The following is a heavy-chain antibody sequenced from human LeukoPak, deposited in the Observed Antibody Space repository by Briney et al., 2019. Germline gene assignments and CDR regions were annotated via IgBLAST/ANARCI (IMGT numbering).Heavy chain of an antibody. J-gene: IGHJ6*03. Sequence: GASVKVSCKASGGTFSSYAISWVRQAPGQGLEWMGGIIPIFGTANYAQKFQGRVTITTDESTSTAYMELSSLRSEDTAVYYCARGSMGNRNNYYYYYYMDVWGKGTTVTVAS. CDR3: ARGSMGNRNNYYYYYYMDV. V-gene: IGHV1-69*05. CDR2: IIPIFGTA. CDR1: GGTFSSYA. D-gene: IGHD3-10*01.